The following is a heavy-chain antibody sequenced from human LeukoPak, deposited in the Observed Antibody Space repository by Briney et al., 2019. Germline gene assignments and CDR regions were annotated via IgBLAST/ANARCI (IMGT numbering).Heavy chain of an antibody. V-gene: IGHV3-7*01. CDR1: GFTFSSYW. CDR3: ARADGGSGKAHLARGDWYFDL. Sequence: GGSLRLSCAASGFTFSSYWMSWVRQAPGKGLEWVANIKQDGSEKYYVDSVKGRFTISRDNAKNSLYLQMNSLRAEDTAVYYCARADGGSGKAHLARGDWYFDLWGRGTLVTVSS. CDR2: IKQDGSEK. D-gene: IGHD3-10*01. J-gene: IGHJ2*01.